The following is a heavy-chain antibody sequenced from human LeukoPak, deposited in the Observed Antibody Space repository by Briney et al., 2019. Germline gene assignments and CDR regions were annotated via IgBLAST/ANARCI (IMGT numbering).Heavy chain of an antibody. Sequence: GGSLRLSCAASGFTFSSYAMSWVRQAPGKGLAWVSSISGSGGTTYYADSVKGRFTISRDNSKNTLYLQMNSLRAEDTAVYYCAKDWGYGSGTYYDGWGQGTLVTVSS. CDR3: AKDWGYGSGTYYDG. J-gene: IGHJ4*02. CDR1: GFTFSSYA. D-gene: IGHD3-10*01. V-gene: IGHV3-23*01. CDR2: ISGSGGTT.